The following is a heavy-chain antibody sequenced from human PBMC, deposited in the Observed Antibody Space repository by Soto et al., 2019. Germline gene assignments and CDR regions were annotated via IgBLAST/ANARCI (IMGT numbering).Heavy chain of an antibody. D-gene: IGHD3-9*01. V-gene: IGHV4-30-4*01. Sequence: QVQLQESGPGLVKPSQTLSLTCTVSGGSISSGDYFWSWIRQSPGKGLEWIGYISSIGSTYYNPSLKSRVSVSRDTSKNQFSLKLSSVTTTDTAVYYCARGLVIRPYYYHGMDVWGQGTTVTVPS. CDR2: ISSIGST. CDR3: ARGLVIRPYYYHGMDV. J-gene: IGHJ6*02. CDR1: GGSISSGDYF.